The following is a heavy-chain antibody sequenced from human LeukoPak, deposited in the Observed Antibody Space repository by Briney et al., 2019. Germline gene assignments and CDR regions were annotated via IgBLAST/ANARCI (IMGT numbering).Heavy chain of an antibody. J-gene: IGHJ4*02. D-gene: IGHD3-10*01. CDR1: GGSFSGYY. Sequence: SETLSLTCAVYGGSFSGYYWSWIRQPPGKGLEWIGEINHSGSTNYNPSLKSRVTISVDTSKNQFSLKLSSVTAADTAVYYCAKRGIAPLDYWGQGTLVTVSS. V-gene: IGHV4-34*01. CDR3: AKRGIAPLDY. CDR2: INHSGST.